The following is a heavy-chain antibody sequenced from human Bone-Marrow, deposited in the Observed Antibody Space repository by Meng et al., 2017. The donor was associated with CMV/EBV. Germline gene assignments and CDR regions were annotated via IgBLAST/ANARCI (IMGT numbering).Heavy chain of an antibody. CDR3: ARGPELLRFGELSRARIALDI. Sequence: ASVNVSCKASGYTFTSYDINWVRQATGQALEWMGWMNPTSGNTSYAPKFQGKFTMPRNTSIRTAYMELSSLRSEDTAVYYCARGPELLRFGELSRARIALDIWGHGKMVNVSS. CDR1: GYTFTSYD. CDR2: MNPTSGNT. V-gene: IGHV1-8*01. D-gene: IGHD3-10*01. J-gene: IGHJ3*02.